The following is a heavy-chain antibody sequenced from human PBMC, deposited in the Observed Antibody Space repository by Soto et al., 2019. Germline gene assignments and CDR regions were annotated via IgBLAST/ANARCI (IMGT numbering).Heavy chain of an antibody. CDR2: IIPILGIA. Sequence: QVQLVQSGAEVKKPGSSVKVSCKASGGTFSSYTISWVRQAPGQGLEWMGRIIPILGIANYAQKFQGRVTITADKSTSTAYMELSSLRSEDTAVYYCALHAYGDYGVWFDPLGQGTLVTVSS. J-gene: IGHJ5*02. CDR1: GGTFSSYT. V-gene: IGHV1-69*02. D-gene: IGHD4-17*01. CDR3: ALHAYGDYGVWFDP.